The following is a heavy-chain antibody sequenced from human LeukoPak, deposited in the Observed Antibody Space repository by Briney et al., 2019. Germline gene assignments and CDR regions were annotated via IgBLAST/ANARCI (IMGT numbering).Heavy chain of an antibody. J-gene: IGHJ6*02. CDR3: ATWAFYHGLDV. V-gene: IGHV3-43*02. Sequence: GGSLRLSCAASGFTFGDYAMHWVRQAPGKGLGWVSLIRADGGRTYYAASVNGRFTISRDNSKNSLYLQMNSLRTDDTALYYCATWAFYHGLDVWGQGSTVTVSS. CDR1: GFTFGDYA. CDR2: IRADGGRT. D-gene: IGHD2/OR15-2a*01.